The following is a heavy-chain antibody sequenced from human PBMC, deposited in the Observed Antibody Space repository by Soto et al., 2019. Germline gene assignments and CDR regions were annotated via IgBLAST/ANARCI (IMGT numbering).Heavy chain of an antibody. Sequence: ASVKVSCKVSGYTLTELSMHWVRQAPGKGLEWMGGFDPEDGETIYTQKFQGRVTMTEDTSTDTAYMELSSLRSEDTAVYYCATANCSSTSCYANAFDIWGQGTMVTVSS. CDR1: GYTLTELS. CDR3: ATANCSSTSCYANAFDI. V-gene: IGHV1-24*01. J-gene: IGHJ3*02. D-gene: IGHD2-2*01. CDR2: FDPEDGET.